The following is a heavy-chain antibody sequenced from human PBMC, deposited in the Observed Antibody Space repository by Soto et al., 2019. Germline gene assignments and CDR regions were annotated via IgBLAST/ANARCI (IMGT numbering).Heavy chain of an antibody. D-gene: IGHD6-13*01. Sequence: SQTLSLTCAISGDSVSSNSAAWNWIRQSPSRGLEWLGRTYYRSKWYNDYAVSVKSRITINPDTSKNQISLQLNSVTPEDRAVNYCERGSWQQPVYWGQGTLVTVSS. V-gene: IGHV6-1*01. J-gene: IGHJ4*02. CDR1: GDSVSSNSAA. CDR2: TYYRSKWYN. CDR3: ERGSWQQPVY.